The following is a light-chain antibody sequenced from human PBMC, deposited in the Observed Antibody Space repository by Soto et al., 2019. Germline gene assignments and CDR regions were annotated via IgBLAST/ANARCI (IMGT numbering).Light chain of an antibody. Sequence: QYALTQPDSVSGSPGQSITISCSGTSSDVGSYNLVSWYQQHPGKAPKLMIYEGSKRPSGASNRFSGSKSGNTASLTISGLLAEDEADYYCCSYAGGSTWVFGGGTKVTVL. V-gene: IGLV2-23*01. CDR3: CSYAGGSTWV. J-gene: IGLJ3*02. CDR1: SSDVGSYNL. CDR2: EGS.